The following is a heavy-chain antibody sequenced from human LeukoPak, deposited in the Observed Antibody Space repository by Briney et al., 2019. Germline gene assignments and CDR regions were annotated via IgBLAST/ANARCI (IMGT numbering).Heavy chain of an antibody. V-gene: IGHV3-30*02. D-gene: IGHD1/OR15-1a*01. CDR1: GFIFSDYG. J-gene: IGHJ4*02. CDR3: AKEGTASKPSDLDY. Sequence: GGSLRLSCAASGFIFSDYGMHWVRQAPGKGLEWVAFIRYDGSNKYYLDSVKGRFTISRDSSKNTVYLQMNSLRAEDTAVYYCAKEGTASKPSDLDYWGQGTLVTVSA. CDR2: IRYDGSNK.